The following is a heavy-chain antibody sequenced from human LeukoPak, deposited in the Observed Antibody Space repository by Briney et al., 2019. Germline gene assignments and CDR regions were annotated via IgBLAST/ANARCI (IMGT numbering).Heavy chain of an antibody. CDR1: GFTFSSYG. CDR3: AKSRPRNYYDSSGYLGY. CDR2: ISYDGSNK. V-gene: IGHV3-30*18. J-gene: IGHJ4*02. Sequence: GGSLRLSCAASGFTFSSYGMHWVRQAPGKGLEWVAVISYDGSNKYYADSVKGRFTISRDNSKNTLYLQMNSLRAEDTAVYYCAKSRPRNYYDSSGYLGYWGQGTLVTVSS. D-gene: IGHD3-22*01.